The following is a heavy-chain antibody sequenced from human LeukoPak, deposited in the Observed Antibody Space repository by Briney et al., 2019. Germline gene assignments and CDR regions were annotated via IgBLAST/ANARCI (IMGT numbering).Heavy chain of an antibody. CDR3: AKTRGDYDILTGKGYYFDY. CDR1: GFTFSSYE. D-gene: IGHD3-9*01. Sequence: GGSLRLSCAASGFTFSSYEMNWVRQAPGKGLEWVSAISGSGGSTYYADSVKGRFTISRDNSKNTLYLQMNSLRAEDTAVYYCAKTRGDYDILTGKGYYFDYWGQGTLVTVSS. J-gene: IGHJ4*02. V-gene: IGHV3-23*01. CDR2: ISGSGGST.